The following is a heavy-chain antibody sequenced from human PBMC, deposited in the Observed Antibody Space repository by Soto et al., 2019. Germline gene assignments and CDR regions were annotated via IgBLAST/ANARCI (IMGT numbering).Heavy chain of an antibody. CDR1: GYTFNLYG. V-gene: IGHV1-18*04. D-gene: IGHD3-9*01. CDR3: ARILQTSRALGH. Sequence: QVQLVQSAGEVRKPGASVKVSCKTSGYTFNLYGMTWLRQAPGQGLEWMGWISGYNGNATYAQKFEGRVVLTIDTSTTTVHMELGSLTSDDTAVYYCARILQTSRALGHWGQGTLVTVSS. J-gene: IGHJ4*02. CDR2: ISGYNGNA.